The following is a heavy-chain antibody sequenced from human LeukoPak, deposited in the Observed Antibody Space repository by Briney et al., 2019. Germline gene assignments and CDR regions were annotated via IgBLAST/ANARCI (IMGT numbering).Heavy chain of an antibody. J-gene: IGHJ4*02. CDR3: AREGDYYDTSGTLDY. CDR2: IYYSGST. D-gene: IGHD3-22*01. V-gene: IGHV4-59*01. Sequence: PSETLSLTCTVSGGSISSYYWSWIRQPPGKGLEWIGYIYYSGSTNYNPSLKSRVTISVDTSKNQFSLKLSSVTAADTAVHYCAREGDYYDTSGTLDYWGQGTLVTVSS. CDR1: GGSISSYY.